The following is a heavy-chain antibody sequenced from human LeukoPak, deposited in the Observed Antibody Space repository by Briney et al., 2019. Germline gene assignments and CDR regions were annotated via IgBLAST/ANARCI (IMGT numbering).Heavy chain of an antibody. CDR3: ARGSTYYESSGQVPFDY. V-gene: IGHV3-48*01. J-gene: IGHJ4*02. D-gene: IGHD3-22*01. CDR2: ISGSSGII. Sequence: PVKPLDSPSIPISGSSGIIDYADSVRGRFTISRDNAKNSLYLQMNSLRAKDTAVYYCARGSTYYESSGQVPFDYWGQGTLVTVSS.